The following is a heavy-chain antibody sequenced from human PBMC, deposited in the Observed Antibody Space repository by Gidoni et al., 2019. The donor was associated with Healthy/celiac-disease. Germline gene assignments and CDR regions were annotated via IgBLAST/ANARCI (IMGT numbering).Heavy chain of an antibody. CDR2: IYWDDDK. D-gene: IGHD6-13*01. CDR3: AHRPGPYHNIAAAGTLFDY. J-gene: IGHJ4*02. V-gene: IGHV2-5*02. Sequence: QITLKESGPTLVKPTQTLTLTCTFSGFSLSTSGVGVGWIRQPPGKALEWLALIYWDDDKRYSPSLKSMLTITKDTSKNQVVLTMTNMDPVDTATYYCAHRPGPYHNIAAAGTLFDYWGQGTLVTVSS. CDR1: GFSLSTSGVG.